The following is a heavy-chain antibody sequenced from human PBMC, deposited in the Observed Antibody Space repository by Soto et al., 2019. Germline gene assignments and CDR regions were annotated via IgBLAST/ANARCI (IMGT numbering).Heavy chain of an antibody. CDR2: ISAYNGNA. Sequence: GTPAKVSCKASGYTSTSYGISWVRQAPGQGLEWMGWISAYNGNANYAQKLQGRVTMTTDTSTSTAYMELRSLRSDDTAVYYCARASFRAVAGRYYYGMDVWGQGTTVTVSS. D-gene: IGHD6-19*01. J-gene: IGHJ6*02. CDR3: ARASFRAVAGRYYYGMDV. V-gene: IGHV1-18*04. CDR1: GYTSTSYG.